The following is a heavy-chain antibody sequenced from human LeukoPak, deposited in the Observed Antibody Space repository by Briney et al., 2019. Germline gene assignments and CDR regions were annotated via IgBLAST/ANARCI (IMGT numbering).Heavy chain of an antibody. V-gene: IGHV4-59*12. CDR2: IYYSGST. CDR1: GGSISSYY. J-gene: IGHJ4*02. D-gene: IGHD3-22*01. Sequence: SETLSLTCTVSGGSISSYYWSWIRQPPGKGLEWIGYIYYSGSTYYSPSLKSRVTISVDTSKNQFSLKLSSVTAADTAVYYCAREQGYDSSGYYYDYWGQGTLVTVSS. CDR3: AREQGYDSSGYYYDY.